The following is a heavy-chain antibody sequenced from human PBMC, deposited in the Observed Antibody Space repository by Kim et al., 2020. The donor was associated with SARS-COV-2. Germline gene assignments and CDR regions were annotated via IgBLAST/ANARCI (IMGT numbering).Heavy chain of an antibody. CDR1: SSSISSDYY. J-gene: IGHJ6*02. CDR2: SYHSGST. D-gene: IGHD6-19*01. CDR3: ARGRWDSSGWSYGMDV. Sequence: SETLSLTCTVSSSSISSDYYWGWFRQPPGKGLEWIGSSYHSGSTYYNPSLKSRVIISVDTSKNQFSLKVTSVSAADTAVYYCARGRWDSSGWSYGMDVWGQGTTLTVSS. V-gene: IGHV4-38-2*02.